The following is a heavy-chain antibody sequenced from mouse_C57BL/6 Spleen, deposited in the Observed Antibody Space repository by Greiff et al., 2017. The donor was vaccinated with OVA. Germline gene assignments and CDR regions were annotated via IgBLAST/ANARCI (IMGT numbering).Heavy chain of an antibody. Sequence: EVHLVESGEGLVKPGGSLKLSCAASGFTFSSYAMSWVRQTPEKRLEWVAYISSGGDYIYYADTVKGRFTISRDNARNTLYLQMSSLKSDDTAMYYCTRDGAGSSYYFDYWGQGTTLTVSS. D-gene: IGHD1-1*01. J-gene: IGHJ2*01. V-gene: IGHV5-9-1*02. CDR2: ISSGGDYI. CDR3: TRDGAGSSYYFDY. CDR1: GFTFSSYA.